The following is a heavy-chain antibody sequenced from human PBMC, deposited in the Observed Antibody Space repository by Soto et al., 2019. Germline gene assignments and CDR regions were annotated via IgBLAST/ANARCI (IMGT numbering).Heavy chain of an antibody. CDR2: IIPILGIA. D-gene: IGHD2-15*01. V-gene: IGHV1-69*02. CDR1: GGTFSSYT. Sequence: QVQLVQSGAEVKKPGSSVKVSCKASGGTFSSYTISWVRQAPGQGLEWMGRIIPILGIANYAQTFQGRVTITADKSTSTAYRELSSLRSEDTAVYYCARTGVVVAATRDAFDIWGQGTMVTVSS. J-gene: IGHJ3*02. CDR3: ARTGVVVAATRDAFDI.